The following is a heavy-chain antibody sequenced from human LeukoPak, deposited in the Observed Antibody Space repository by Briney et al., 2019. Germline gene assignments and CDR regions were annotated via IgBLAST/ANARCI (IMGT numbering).Heavy chain of an antibody. CDR1: GFCLRTSGMC. V-gene: IGHV2-70*01. J-gene: IGHJ4*02. CDR2: IDWDDDN. Sequence: ESGPTLLHPTQTLTLTCTFSGFCLRTSGMCVSWIRQPPGKALEWLSLIDWDDDNYYSTSLKTRLTISKDTSKNQVVLTMTNMDPVDTATYYCARAFPTVTTFDYWGQGTLVTVSS. CDR3: ARAFPTVTTFDY. D-gene: IGHD4-17*01.